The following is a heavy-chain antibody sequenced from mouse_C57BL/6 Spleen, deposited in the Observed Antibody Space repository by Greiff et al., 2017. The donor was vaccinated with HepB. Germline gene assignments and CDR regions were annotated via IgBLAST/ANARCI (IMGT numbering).Heavy chain of an antibody. CDR3: ASGSLVDY. CDR2: INPGSGGT. CDR1: GYAFTNYL. D-gene: IGHD1-1*02. Sequence: QVQLQQSGAELVRPGTSVKVSCKASGYAFTNYLIEWVKQRPGQGLEWIGVINPGSGGTNYNEKFKGKATLTADKSSSTAYMQLSSLTSEDSAVYFCASGSLVDYWGQGTTLTVSS. V-gene: IGHV1-54*01. J-gene: IGHJ2*01.